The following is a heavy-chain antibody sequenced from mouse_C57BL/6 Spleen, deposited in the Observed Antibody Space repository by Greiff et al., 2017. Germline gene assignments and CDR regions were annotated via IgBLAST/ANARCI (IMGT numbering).Heavy chain of an antibody. Sequence: EVQLQQSGAELVKPGASVKLSCTASGFTFTDYCMHWVQQRPEQGLEWIGRIDPEDGETKYAPKFKGKDTITADTSSNTAYLQLSSLTSEDTAVYYCAREVLITKGGGGLGDWGQGTTVTVAS. D-gene: IGHD1-1*01. CDR2: IDPEDGET. V-gene: IGHV14-2*01. CDR3: AREVLITKGGGGLGD. J-gene: IGHJ2*01. CDR1: GFTFTDYC.